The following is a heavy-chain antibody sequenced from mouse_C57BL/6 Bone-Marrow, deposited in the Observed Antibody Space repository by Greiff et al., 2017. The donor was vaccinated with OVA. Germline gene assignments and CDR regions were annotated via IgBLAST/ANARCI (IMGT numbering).Heavy chain of an antibody. CDR3: TTPDGYYVGY. CDR1: GFNIKDDY. J-gene: IGHJ2*01. V-gene: IGHV14-4*01. D-gene: IGHD2-3*01. Sequence: EVQLQQSGAELVRPGASVKLSCTASGFNIKDDYMHWVKQRPEQGLEWIGWIDPENGDTEYDSKFQGTATITAATSSNTAYLQLRSLTSEDTAVYYCTTPDGYYVGYWGQGTTLTVSS. CDR2: IDPENGDT.